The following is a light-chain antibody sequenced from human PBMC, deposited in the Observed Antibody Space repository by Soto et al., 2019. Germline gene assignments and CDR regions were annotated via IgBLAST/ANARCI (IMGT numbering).Light chain of an antibody. V-gene: IGKV1D-12*01. J-gene: IGKJ4*01. CDR3: QRASSFPLT. CDR1: QGINAW. CDR2: AAS. Sequence: DIQMTQSPSSVSASLGDRVIITCRASQGINAWLAWYQQKPGKAPILLIYAASRLHSGVPSRFSGSGSGTNFTLTISSLQPEDFATDYCQRASSFPLTFGGGTRVEI.